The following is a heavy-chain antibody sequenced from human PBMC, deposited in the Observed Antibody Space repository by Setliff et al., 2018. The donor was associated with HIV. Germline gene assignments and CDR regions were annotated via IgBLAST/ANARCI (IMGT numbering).Heavy chain of an antibody. CDR3: AREAAAGTRYFQH. D-gene: IGHD6-13*01. CDR1: GYRFTSHG. CDR2: ISTYSDET. J-gene: IGHJ1*01. Sequence: GASVKVSCKASGYRFTSHGISWVRQAPGQGLEWMGWISTYSDETSYSQNLQGRLTMTTDTSTGTAYMELRSLRSDDTAVYYCAREAAAGTRYFQHWGQGTLVTVSS. V-gene: IGHV1-18*01.